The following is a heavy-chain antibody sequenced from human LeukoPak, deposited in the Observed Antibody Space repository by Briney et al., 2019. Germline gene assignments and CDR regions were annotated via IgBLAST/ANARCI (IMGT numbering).Heavy chain of an antibody. V-gene: IGHV4-61*01. J-gene: IGHJ4*02. CDR2: IYYSGST. D-gene: IGHD5-18*01. Sequence: SETLSLTCTVSGGSVSSGSYYWSWIRQPPGKGLEWMGYIYYSGSTNYNPSLKSRVTISVDTSKNQFSLKLSSVTAADTAVYYCARESDTAMVDWGQGTLVTVSS. CDR3: ARESDTAMVD. CDR1: GGSVSSGSYY.